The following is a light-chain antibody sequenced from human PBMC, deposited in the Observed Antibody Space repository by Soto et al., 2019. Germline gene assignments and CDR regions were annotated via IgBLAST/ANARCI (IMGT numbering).Light chain of an antibody. J-gene: IGKJ2*01. CDR3: QQYGSSPPRT. CDR2: GAS. Sequence: ETVLTQSPVTLSLSPGERATLSCWASQSVISNYLAWYQQRPGQPPRLLISGASNRATGIPDRCSGTGSGTDFTLTISRLEPEDFAAYYCQQYGSSPPRTFGQGTKLEIK. V-gene: IGKV3-20*01. CDR1: QSVISNY.